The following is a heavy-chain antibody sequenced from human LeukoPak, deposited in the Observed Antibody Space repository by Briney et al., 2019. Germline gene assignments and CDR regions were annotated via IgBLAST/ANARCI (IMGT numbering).Heavy chain of an antibody. D-gene: IGHD6-19*01. V-gene: IGHV3-23*01. CDR1: GFA. CDR3: AKTTAGHSSGRDPGWPVDY. J-gene: IGHJ4*02. Sequence: GGSLRLSCAASGFAMTWVRQAPGKGLEWVSHISGSGGNTYHADSMKGRFTISRDNSKNTVYLQMNSLRAEDTTVYYCAKTTAGHSSGRDPGWPVDYWGQGTLVTVSS. CDR2: ISGSGGNT.